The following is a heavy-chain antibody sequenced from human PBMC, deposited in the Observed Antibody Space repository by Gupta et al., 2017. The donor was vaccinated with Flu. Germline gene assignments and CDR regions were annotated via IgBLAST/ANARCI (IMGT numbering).Heavy chain of an antibody. CDR1: GYPFTFSG. CDR3: ARSYCGGDCYEKDAFDM. J-gene: IGHJ3*02. CDR2: INTGYGNT. D-gene: IGHD2-21*02. Sequence: QVHLVQSGAEVKKPGASVRVSCKASGYPFTFSGLHWVRQAPGRGLEWMGWINTGYGNTKYSEKIQGRVAMTRDRAASTAYMELSSLRSEDTAVYYCARSYCGGDCYEKDAFDMWGQGTMVTVS. V-gene: IGHV1-3*04.